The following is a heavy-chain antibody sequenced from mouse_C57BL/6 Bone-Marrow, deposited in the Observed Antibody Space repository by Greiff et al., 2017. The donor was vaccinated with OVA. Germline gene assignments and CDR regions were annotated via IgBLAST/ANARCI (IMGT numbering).Heavy chain of an antibody. CDR2: IDPENGDT. J-gene: IGHJ2*01. D-gene: IGHD1-1*01. CDR1: GFNIKDDY. Sequence: EVQLQQSGAELVRPGASVKLSCTASGFNIKDDYMHWVKQRPEQGLEWIGWIDPENGDTAYASKFQGKATITADTSSNTAYLQLSSLTSEDTAVYYCTTPTVVADYWGQGTTLTVSS. CDR3: TTPTVVADY. V-gene: IGHV14-4*01.